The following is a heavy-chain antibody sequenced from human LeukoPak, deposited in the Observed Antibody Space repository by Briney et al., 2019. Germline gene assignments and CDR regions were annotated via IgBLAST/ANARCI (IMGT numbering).Heavy chain of an antibody. CDR2: ISAYNGNT. V-gene: IGHV1-18*01. CDR1: GYTFTSYG. J-gene: IGHJ6*02. CDR3: ARVLTARIYYYGMDV. D-gene: IGHD5-18*01. Sequence: GASVKVSCKASGYTFTSYGISWVRQAPGQGLEWMGWISAYNGNTNYAQKRQGRVTMTTDTSTSTAYMELRSLRSDDTAVYYCARVLTARIYYYGMDVWGQGTTVTVSS.